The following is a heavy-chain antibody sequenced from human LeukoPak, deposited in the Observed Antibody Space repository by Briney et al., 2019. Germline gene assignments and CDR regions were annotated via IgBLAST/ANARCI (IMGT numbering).Heavy chain of an antibody. CDR2: ISGSGGST. Sequence: PGGSLRLSCAASGFTFSSYAMSWVRQAPGKGLEWVSAISGSGGSTYYADSVKGRFTISRDNSKNTLYLQMNSLRAEDTAVYYCEGITMIVVVITTFDYWGQGTLVTVSS. J-gene: IGHJ4*02. D-gene: IGHD3-22*01. CDR1: GFTFSSYA. CDR3: EGITMIVVVITTFDY. V-gene: IGHV3-23*01.